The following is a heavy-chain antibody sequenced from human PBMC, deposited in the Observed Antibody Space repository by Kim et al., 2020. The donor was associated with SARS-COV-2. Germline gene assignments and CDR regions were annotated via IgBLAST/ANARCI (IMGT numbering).Heavy chain of an antibody. CDR1: GYTFTSYY. CDR2: INPSGGTT. CDR3: ARDHDAYTSVYYFDY. Sequence: SVKVSCKASGYTFTSYYMHWVRQAPGQGLEWMGIINPSGGTTSYSQKFQGRVTMTRDTSTSTVYLELNSLRSEDTAVYYCARDHDAYTSVYYFDYWGQGTLVTVSS. J-gene: IGHJ4*02. V-gene: IGHV1-46*01. D-gene: IGHD6-19*01.